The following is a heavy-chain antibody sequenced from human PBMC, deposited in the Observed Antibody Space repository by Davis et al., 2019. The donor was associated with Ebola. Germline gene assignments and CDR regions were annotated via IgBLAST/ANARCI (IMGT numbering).Heavy chain of an antibody. Sequence: GGSLRLSCAASGFTFSSYSMNWVRQVPGKGLEWVSSISGSSSYIYYTDSVKGRFTISRDNAKNSLYLQMNSLRAEDTAVYYCAREGYIVASYDYWGQGTLVTVSS. CDR2: ISGSSSYI. CDR3: AREGYIVASYDY. V-gene: IGHV3-21*04. D-gene: IGHD5-12*01. J-gene: IGHJ4*02. CDR1: GFTFSSYS.